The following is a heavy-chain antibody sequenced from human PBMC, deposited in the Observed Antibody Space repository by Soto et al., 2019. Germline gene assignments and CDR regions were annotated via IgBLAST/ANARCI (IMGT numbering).Heavy chain of an antibody. CDR3: ARYLRGGGWFDP. CDR1: GGSISSGDYY. V-gene: IGHV4-30-4*02. Sequence: SDTLSLTCTVSGGSISSGDYYWSWIRQPPGKGLEWIGYIYYSGSTYYNPSLKSRVTISVDTSKNQFSLKLSSVTAADTAVYYCARYLRGGGWFDPWGQGTLVTVSS. D-gene: IGHD3-10*01. J-gene: IGHJ5*02. CDR2: IYYSGST.